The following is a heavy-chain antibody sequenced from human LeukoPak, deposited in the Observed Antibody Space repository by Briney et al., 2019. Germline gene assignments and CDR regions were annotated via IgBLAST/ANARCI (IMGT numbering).Heavy chain of an antibody. V-gene: IGHV3-21*01. Sequence: GGSLRLSCAASGFTFSSYSMNWVRQAPGKGLEWVSSISSSSSYIYYADSVKGRFTISRDNAKNSLYLQMNSLRAEDTAVYYCARGVHGDYSSDYWRQGTLVTVSS. CDR2: ISSSSSYI. D-gene: IGHD4-17*01. CDR1: GFTFSSYS. CDR3: ARGVHGDYSSDY. J-gene: IGHJ4*02.